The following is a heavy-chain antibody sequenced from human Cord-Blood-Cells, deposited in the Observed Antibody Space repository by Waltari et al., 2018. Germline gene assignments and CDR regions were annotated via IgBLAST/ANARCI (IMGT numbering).Heavy chain of an antibody. CDR2: ISYDGSNK. Sequence: QVQLVESGGGVVQPGRSLRLSCAASGFTFSSYGMHWVSQAPGKGREWVSVISYDGSNKFFADSVNGRFTISRDNSNNALYLQMNSLRAEDTAVYYCAKDAQGAFDYWGQGTLVTVSS. V-gene: IGHV3-30*18. CDR1: GFTFSSYG. J-gene: IGHJ4*02. CDR3: AKDAQGAFDY.